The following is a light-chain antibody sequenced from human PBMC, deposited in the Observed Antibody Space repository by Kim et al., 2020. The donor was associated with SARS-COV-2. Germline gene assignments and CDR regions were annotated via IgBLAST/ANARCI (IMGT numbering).Light chain of an antibody. CDR2: ATY. CDR1: EGIRND. J-gene: IGKJ1*01. Sequence: SASVGDRINSTARASEGIRNDLVWYQQKPGKAPKLLLYATYNLQRGVPTRFSGSGSGTDFTLPITGLEPEDFATYYCLQEYKYPWTFGEGTNLELK. V-gene: IGKV1-6*01. CDR3: LQEYKYPWT.